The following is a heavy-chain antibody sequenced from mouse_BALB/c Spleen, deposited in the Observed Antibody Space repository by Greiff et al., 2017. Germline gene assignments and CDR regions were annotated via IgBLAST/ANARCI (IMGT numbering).Heavy chain of an antibody. J-gene: IGHJ2*01. CDR2: INPSTGYT. V-gene: IGHV1-7*01. CDR3: ARGGFFDY. CDR1: GYTFTSYW. Sequence: QVHVKQSGAELAKPGASVKMSCKASGYTFTSYWMHWVKQRPGQGLEWIGYINPSTGYTEYNQKFKDKATLTADKSSSTAYMQLSSLTSEDSAVYYCARGGFFDYWGQGTTLTVSS.